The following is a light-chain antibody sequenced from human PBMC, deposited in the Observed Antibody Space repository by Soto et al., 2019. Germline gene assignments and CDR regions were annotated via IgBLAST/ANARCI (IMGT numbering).Light chain of an antibody. J-gene: IGLJ2*01. V-gene: IGLV2-23*01. CDR1: RSDVGRYNL. CDR2: EGS. Sequence: QSALTQPASVSGSPGQSITISCTGTRSDVGRYNLVSWYQHHPGKAPKLMIYEGSKRPSGVSNRFSGSKSGNTASLTISGLQAEDEADYSCCSYADSTTLVFGGGTKVTVL. CDR3: CSYADSTTLV.